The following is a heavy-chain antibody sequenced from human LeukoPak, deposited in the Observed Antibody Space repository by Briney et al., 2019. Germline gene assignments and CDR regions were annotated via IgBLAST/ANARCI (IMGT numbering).Heavy chain of an antibody. CDR1: GYTFTSYG. CDR2: ISAYNGNT. D-gene: IGHD2-2*01. V-gene: IGHV1-18*01. J-gene: IGHJ4*02. Sequence: ASVKVSCKXSGYTFTSYGISWVRQAPGQGLEWMGWISAYNGNTNYSQKLQGRVTMTTDTSTSTAYMELRSLRSDDTAVYYCARSTPYIVVVPAAPTFDYWGQATLVTVSS. CDR3: ARSTPYIVVVPAAPTFDY.